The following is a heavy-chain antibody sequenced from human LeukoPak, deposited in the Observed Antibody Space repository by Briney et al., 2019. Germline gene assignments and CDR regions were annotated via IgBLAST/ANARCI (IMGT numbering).Heavy chain of an antibody. J-gene: IGHJ3*02. CDR3: AREHYYDSSGSDAFDI. V-gene: IGHV3-30*03. CDR2: ISYDGSNK. CDR1: GFTFSDHY. D-gene: IGHD3-22*01. Sequence: PGGSLRLSCAASGFTFSDHYMDWVRQAPGKGLEWVAVISYDGSNKYYADSVKGRFTISRDNSKNTLYLQMNSLRAEDTAVYYCAREHYYDSSGSDAFDIWGQGTMVTVSS.